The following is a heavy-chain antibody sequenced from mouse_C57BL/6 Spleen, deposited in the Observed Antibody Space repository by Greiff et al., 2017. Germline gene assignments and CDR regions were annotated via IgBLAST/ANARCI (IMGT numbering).Heavy chain of an antibody. CDR1: GFTFSSYT. J-gene: IGHJ1*03. Sequence: EVMLVESGGGLVKPGGSLKLSCAASGFTFSSYTMSWVRQTPEKRLEWVATISGGGGNTYYPDSVKGRFTMSRDNAKNTLYLQMSSLRSEDTALYYCARQGAYYSNYGYFDVWGTGTTVTVSS. CDR2: ISGGGGNT. V-gene: IGHV5-9*01. CDR3: ARQGAYYSNYGYFDV. D-gene: IGHD2-5*01.